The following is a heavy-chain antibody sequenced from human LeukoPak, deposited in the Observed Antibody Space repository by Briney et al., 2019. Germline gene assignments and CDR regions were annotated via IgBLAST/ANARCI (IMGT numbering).Heavy chain of an antibody. J-gene: IGHJ4*02. CDR1: GYTVTGYY. CDR2: INPNSGGT. Sequence: ASVKLSCTASGYTVTGYYMHWLRQAPGQGLEWMGWINPNSGGTNYAQKFQGRVNLTRNTSISTAYMELSSLRSDDTAVYYCARDGSLDYWGQGTLVTVSS. CDR3: ARDGSLDY. D-gene: IGHD6-13*01. V-gene: IGHV1-2*02.